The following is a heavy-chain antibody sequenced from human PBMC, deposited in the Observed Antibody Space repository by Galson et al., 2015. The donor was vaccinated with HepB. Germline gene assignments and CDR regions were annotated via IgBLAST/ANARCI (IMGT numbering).Heavy chain of an antibody. CDR1: GFKASDYP. D-gene: IGHD2-15*01. CDR3: ARDRPARYCSGGSCAFDL. V-gene: IGHV3-30*04. J-gene: IGHJ2*01. CDR2: ISYEGSEK. Sequence: SLRLSCAASGFKASDYPMHWLRQGPGKGLEWVAFISYEGSEKYYTDSVKGRFSISRDNSKNTVYLQMNSLIPDDTAVYYCARDRPARYCSGGSCAFDLWGRGTLVTVSS.